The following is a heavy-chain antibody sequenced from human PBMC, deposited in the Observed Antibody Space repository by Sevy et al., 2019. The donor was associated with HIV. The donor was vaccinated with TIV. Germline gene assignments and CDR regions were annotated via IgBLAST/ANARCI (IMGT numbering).Heavy chain of an antibody. Sequence: GESLKISCAASGFTFSSYGMHWVRQTPGKGLEWVAVIWYDGSNKYYADSVKGRFTISRDNSKNTLYLQMNSLRAEDTAVYYCARDAGDGEDGNDAFDIWGQGTMVTVSS. D-gene: IGHD6-6*01. CDR2: IWYDGSNK. CDR3: ARDAGDGEDGNDAFDI. V-gene: IGHV3-33*01. CDR1: GFTFSSYG. J-gene: IGHJ3*02.